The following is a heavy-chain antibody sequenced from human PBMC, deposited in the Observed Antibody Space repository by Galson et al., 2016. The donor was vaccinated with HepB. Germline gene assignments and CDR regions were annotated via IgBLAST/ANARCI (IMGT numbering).Heavy chain of an antibody. J-gene: IGHJ4*02. CDR2: IFFNGHT. CDR3: ASVRRFSDFADY. V-gene: IGHV4-39*01. Sequence: SETLSLTCSVSGGSISMINYYWGWLRQPPGKGLEWVGSIFFNGHTDYSPSLKSRLTISVDTSKNQLSLNLTSVTAADTATYYCASVRRFSDFADYWGQGTVVTVTS. CDR1: GGSISMINYY. D-gene: IGHD2-21*02.